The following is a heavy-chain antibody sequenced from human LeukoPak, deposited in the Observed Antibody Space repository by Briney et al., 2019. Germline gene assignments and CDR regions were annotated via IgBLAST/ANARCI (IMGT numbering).Heavy chain of an antibody. CDR2: IYYSGST. D-gene: IGHD3-3*01. CDR3: ARHRGVRFLEWFLDAFDI. V-gene: IGHV4-39*01. Sequence: PSETLSLTCTVSGGSISSSSYYWGWIRQPPGKGLEWIGSIYYSGSTYYNPPLKSRVTISVDTSKNQFSLKLSSVTAADTAVYYCARHRGVRFLEWFLDAFDIWGQGTMVTVSS. J-gene: IGHJ3*02. CDR1: GGSISSSSYY.